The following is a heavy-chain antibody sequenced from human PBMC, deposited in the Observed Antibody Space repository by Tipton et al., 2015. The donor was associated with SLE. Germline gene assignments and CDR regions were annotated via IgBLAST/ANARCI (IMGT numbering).Heavy chain of an antibody. V-gene: IGHV4-39*07. D-gene: IGHD3-3*01. J-gene: IGHJ4*02. CDR1: GGSISSSSYY. Sequence: LRLSCTVSGGSISSSSYYWGWIRQPPGKGLEWIGSIFYRGSTFYNPSPKSRITISGDMSKNQFSLKVSSVTAADTAVYYCARLVTSFGVLNWGLGTLVTVSS. CDR2: IFYRGST. CDR3: ARLVTSFGVLN.